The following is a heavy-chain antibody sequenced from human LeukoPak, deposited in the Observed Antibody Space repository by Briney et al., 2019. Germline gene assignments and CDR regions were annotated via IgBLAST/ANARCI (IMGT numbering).Heavy chain of an antibody. CDR3: ASHVGCSGGSCYSYGYFDY. D-gene: IGHD2-15*01. CDR2: ISSSGSTI. V-gene: IGHV3-11*04. Sequence: GGSLRLSCAASGFTFSDYYMSWIRQAPGKGLEWVSYISSSGSTIYYADSVKGRFTIPRDNAKNSLYMQMNSLRAEDLDVYYCASHVGCSGGSCYSYGYFDYWGQGTLVTVSS. J-gene: IGHJ4*02. CDR1: GFTFSDYY.